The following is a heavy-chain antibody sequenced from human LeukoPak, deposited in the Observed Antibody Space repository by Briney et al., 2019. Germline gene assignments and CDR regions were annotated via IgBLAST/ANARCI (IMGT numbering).Heavy chain of an antibody. D-gene: IGHD2-21*02. CDR1: GFTFSIYA. V-gene: IGHV3-23*01. CDR2: VSGSGGST. J-gene: IGHJ4*02. CDR3: AKFTSPSCGGDCYFDH. Sequence: PGGSLRLSCAASGFTFSIYAMNWVRQAPGKGLEWVSTVSGSGGSTNYADSVKGRFIISRDNSKNTLYLQMHSLRAEDTAVYYCAKFTSPSCGGDCYFDHWGEGTLVTVSS.